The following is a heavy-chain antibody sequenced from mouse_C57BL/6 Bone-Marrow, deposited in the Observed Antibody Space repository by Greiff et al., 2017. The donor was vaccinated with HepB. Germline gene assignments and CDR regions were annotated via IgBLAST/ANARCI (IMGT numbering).Heavy chain of an antibody. CDR1: GYTFTSYW. Sequence: QVQLQQPGAELVMPGASVKLSCKASGYTFTSYWMHWVKQRPGQGLEWIGEIDPSDSYTNYNQKFKGKSTLTVDKSSSTAYMQLSSLTSEDSAVYYCARLTLYFDYWGQGTTLTVSS. CDR3: ARLTLYFDY. V-gene: IGHV1-69*01. J-gene: IGHJ2*01. CDR2: IDPSDSYT.